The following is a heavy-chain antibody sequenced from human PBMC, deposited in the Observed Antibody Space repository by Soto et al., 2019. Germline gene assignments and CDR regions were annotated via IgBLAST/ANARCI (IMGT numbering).Heavy chain of an antibody. CDR3: ARGAPYYYDSSGLH. CDR1: GGSISSGDYY. Sequence: PSDTLSLTCTVSGGSISSGDYYWSWIRQPPGKGLEWIGYIYYSGSTYYNPSLKSRVTISVDTSKNQFSLKLSSVTAADTAVYYCARGAPYYYDSSGLHWGQGTLVTVSS. J-gene: IGHJ4*02. V-gene: IGHV4-30-4*02. CDR2: IYYSGST. D-gene: IGHD3-22*01.